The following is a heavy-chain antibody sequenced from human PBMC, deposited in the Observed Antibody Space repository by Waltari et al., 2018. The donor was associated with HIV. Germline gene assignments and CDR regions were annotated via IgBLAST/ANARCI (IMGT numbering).Heavy chain of an antibody. V-gene: IGHV4-34*01. D-gene: IGHD2-21*02. CDR3: ARVNQDGGNSEPLDY. CDR2: INQSGRT. Sequence: QVQLRQWGAGLLRPSETLSLTCAVYGETFSGYYWSWIRQPPGKGLEWIGEINQSGRTNYNPSLKSRVTMSVDTSKNQFSRRLNFVTAADTAVYYGARVNQDGGNSEPLDYWGQGTLVTVSS. J-gene: IGHJ4*02. CDR1: GETFSGYY.